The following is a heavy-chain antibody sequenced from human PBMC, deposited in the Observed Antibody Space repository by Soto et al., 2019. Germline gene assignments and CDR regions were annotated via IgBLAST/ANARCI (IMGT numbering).Heavy chain of an antibody. J-gene: IGHJ5*02. CDR1: GYSFSTYD. Sequence: QPQLVRSGAEGREPGASVKLSCKASGYSFSTYDISWLRQAPGKGLEWMGVIRPKNVNRNFAWKFLDRVIMTTDTSSNTAYMELESLRYDDTAIYYCATSYDSGFDPWGHGTLVTVSS. CDR3: ATSYDSGFDP. D-gene: IGHD3-3*01. CDR2: IRPKNVNR. V-gene: IGHV1-18*04.